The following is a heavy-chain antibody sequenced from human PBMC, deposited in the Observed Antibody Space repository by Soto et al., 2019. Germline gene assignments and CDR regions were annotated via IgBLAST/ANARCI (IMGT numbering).Heavy chain of an antibody. CDR2: IYPGDSDT. D-gene: IGHD3-22*01. CDR3: ASGAEDYYDSSGSLHY. V-gene: IGHV5-51*01. CDR1: GYSFTSYW. J-gene: IGHJ4*02. Sequence: PGESLKISCKGSGYSFTSYWIGWVRQMPGKGLEWMGIIYPGDSDTRYSPSFQGQVTISADKSISTAYLQWSSLKASDTAMYYCASGAEDYYDSSGSLHYWGQGTLVTVSS.